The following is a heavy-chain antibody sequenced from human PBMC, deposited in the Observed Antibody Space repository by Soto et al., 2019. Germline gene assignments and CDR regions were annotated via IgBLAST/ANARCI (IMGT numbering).Heavy chain of an antibody. Sequence: SETLSLTCTVSGVSISSYYWSWIRQPPGKGLEWIVYIYHSGSTYYNPSFKSRVTISVDRSKNQFSLKLSSVTAADTALYYFARAMTTVTTLDYWGQGTLVTVS. V-gene: IGHV4-59*12. D-gene: IGHD4-17*01. CDR3: ARAMTTVTTLDY. CDR2: IYHSGST. J-gene: IGHJ4*02. CDR1: GVSISSYY.